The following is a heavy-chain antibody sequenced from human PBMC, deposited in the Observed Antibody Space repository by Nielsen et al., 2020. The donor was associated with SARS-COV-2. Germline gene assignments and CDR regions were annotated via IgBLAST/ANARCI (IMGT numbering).Heavy chain of an antibody. CDR2: LSGSSEST. CDR3: AKHRWGHFYDSIDY. D-gene: IGHD3-22*01. Sequence: GESLKISCAASGFTFSNYAISWVRQAPGKGLEWVSTLSGSSESTYYADSVRGRFTISRDNSKNTLDLQMNSLRGEDTAVYYCAKHRWGHFYDSIDYWGQGTLVTVSS. CDR1: GFTFSNYA. V-gene: IGHV3-23*01. J-gene: IGHJ4*02.